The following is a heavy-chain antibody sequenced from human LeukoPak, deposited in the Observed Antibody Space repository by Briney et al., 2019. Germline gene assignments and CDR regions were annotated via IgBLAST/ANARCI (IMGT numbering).Heavy chain of an antibody. CDR2: ISSSGSTI. D-gene: IGHD3-10*02. CDR1: GFTFSSYE. Sequence: GGSLRLSCAASGFTFSSYEMNWVRQAPGKGLKWVSSISSSGSTIYYADSVKGRFTISRDNAKNSLYLQMNSLRAEDTAVYYCAELGITMIGGVWGKGTTVTISS. J-gene: IGHJ6*04. CDR3: AELGITMIGGV. V-gene: IGHV3-48*03.